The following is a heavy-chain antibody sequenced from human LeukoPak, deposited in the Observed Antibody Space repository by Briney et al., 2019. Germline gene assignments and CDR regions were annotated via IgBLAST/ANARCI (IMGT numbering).Heavy chain of an antibody. J-gene: IGHJ6*04. D-gene: IGHD3-10*02. CDR2: INWNSDSI. Sequence: GRSLRLSCAVSGFTFDDYAMHWVRQVPGKGLEWVSGINWNSDSIGYADSVKGRFTISRDNAKNSLYLQMNSLRAEDTAVYYCAELGITMIGGVWGKGTTVTISS. V-gene: IGHV3-9*01. CDR1: GFTFDDYA. CDR3: AELGITMIGGV.